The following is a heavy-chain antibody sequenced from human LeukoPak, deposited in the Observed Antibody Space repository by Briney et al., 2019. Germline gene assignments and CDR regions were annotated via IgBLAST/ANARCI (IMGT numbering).Heavy chain of an antibody. Sequence: GGSLRLSCAASGFTFSSYAMSWVRQAPGKGLEWVSTISGSGGSTYYADSVKGRFTISRDNSKNTLYLQMNSLRAEDTAVYYCAAFMVRGVIVEDYWGQGTLVTVSS. CDR3: AAFMVRGVIVEDY. CDR1: GFTFSSYA. V-gene: IGHV3-23*01. CDR2: ISGSGGST. J-gene: IGHJ4*02. D-gene: IGHD3-10*01.